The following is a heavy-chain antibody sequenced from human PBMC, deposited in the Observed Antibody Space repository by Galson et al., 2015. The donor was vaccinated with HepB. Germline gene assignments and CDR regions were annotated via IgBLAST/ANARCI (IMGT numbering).Heavy chain of an antibody. J-gene: IGHJ5*02. V-gene: IGHV3-7*01. D-gene: IGHD2-2*02. Sequence: SLRLSCAASGFTFSTFWMSWVRQAPGKGLEWVANIKEDGSDKNYAVSVRGRFTISRDNAKNSVYLRMNSLRAEDTAVYHCAGGAYTDASGPHHWGQGTLVTVSS. CDR2: IKEDGSDK. CDR3: AGGAYTDASGPHH. CDR1: GFTFSTFW.